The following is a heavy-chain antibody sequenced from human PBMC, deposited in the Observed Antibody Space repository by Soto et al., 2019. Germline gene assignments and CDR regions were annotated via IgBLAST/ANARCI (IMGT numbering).Heavy chain of an antibody. CDR3: AHRDSTGTTTYFDS. D-gene: IGHD1-1*01. CDR1: GFSFTTTRMG. J-gene: IGHJ4*02. CDR2: IYWDGES. Sequence: QITLKEAGPTLVKPTETLTLTCTFSGFSFTTTRMGVGWTRQPPGKALEWLAIIYWDGESRYNPLLRRRLTPPEDTSKNPVVLTMTNMDPKDTATYYCAHRDSTGTTTYFDSWGQGIPVTVAS. V-gene: IGHV2-5*02.